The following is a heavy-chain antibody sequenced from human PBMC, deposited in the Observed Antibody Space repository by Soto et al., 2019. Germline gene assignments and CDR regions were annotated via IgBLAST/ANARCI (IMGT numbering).Heavy chain of an antibody. D-gene: IGHD2-2*01. CDR2: ISGSGGST. CDR3: AKGREACTSTSCPIYFYYYMDV. J-gene: IGHJ6*03. Sequence: WGSLRLSCAASGFTFSSYAMSWVRQAPGKGLEWVSAISGSGGSTYYADSVKGRFTISRDNSRNTLYLQMNSLRAEDTAVYYCAKGREACTSTSCPIYFYYYMDVWGKGTTVTVS. CDR1: GFTFSSYA. V-gene: IGHV3-23*01.